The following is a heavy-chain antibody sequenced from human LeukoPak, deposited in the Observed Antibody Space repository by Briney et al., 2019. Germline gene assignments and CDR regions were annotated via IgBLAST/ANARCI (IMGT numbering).Heavy chain of an antibody. J-gene: IGHJ4*02. D-gene: IGHD5-18*01. Sequence: GGSLRLSCTVSGFSFSNYWMNWVRQAPGRGLEWVGIVNQDGREKYYVDSVKGRFTISRANAKNTLYLQMNSLRAEDTAVYYCADSNFDYWGQGTLVTVSS. CDR3: ADSNFDY. CDR2: VNQDGREK. CDR1: GFSFSNYW. V-gene: IGHV3-7*01.